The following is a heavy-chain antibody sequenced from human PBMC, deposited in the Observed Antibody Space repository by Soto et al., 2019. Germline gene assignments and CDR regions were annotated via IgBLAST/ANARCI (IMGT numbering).Heavy chain of an antibody. CDR1: CGSISSYY. V-gene: IGHV4-59*08. Sequence: TSETLFLTCTVSCGSISSYYWSWIRPPPGKGLEWIGHIYYSGSTNYNPSLKSRVTISVDTSKNQFSLKLSSVTAADTAVYYCARQITGTLAGYYYYYMDVWGQGTTVTVSS. J-gene: IGHJ6*03. D-gene: IGHD1-20*01. CDR2: IYYSGST. CDR3: ARQITGTLAGYYYYYMDV.